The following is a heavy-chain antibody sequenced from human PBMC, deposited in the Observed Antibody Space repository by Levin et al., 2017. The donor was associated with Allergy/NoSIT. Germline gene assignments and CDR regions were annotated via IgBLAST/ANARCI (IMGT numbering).Heavy chain of an antibody. CDR1: GGSFSGYY. CDR3: ARRGGYGSGSYYKGYYYYMDV. D-gene: IGHD3-10*01. Sequence: ESLKISCAVYGGSFSGYYWSWIRQPPGKGLEWIGEINHSGSTNYNPSLKSRVTISVDTSKNQFSLKLSSVTAADTAVYYCARRGGYGSGSYYKGYYYYMDVWGKGTTVTVSS. V-gene: IGHV4-34*01. J-gene: IGHJ6*03. CDR2: INHSGST.